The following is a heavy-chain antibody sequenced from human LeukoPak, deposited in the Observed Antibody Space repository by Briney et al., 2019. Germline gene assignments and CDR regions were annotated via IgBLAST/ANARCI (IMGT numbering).Heavy chain of an antibody. D-gene: IGHD3-9*01. V-gene: IGHV4-34*01. Sequence: PSETLSLTCAVYGGSFSGYYWSWIRQPPGKGLEWIGEINHSGSTNYNPSLKSRVTISVDTSKNQFSLKLSSVTAADTAVYYCARHGTKLRYFDWLNWFDPWSQGTLVTVSS. CDR2: INHSGST. CDR1: GGSFSGYY. CDR3: ARHGTKLRYFDWLNWFDP. J-gene: IGHJ5*02.